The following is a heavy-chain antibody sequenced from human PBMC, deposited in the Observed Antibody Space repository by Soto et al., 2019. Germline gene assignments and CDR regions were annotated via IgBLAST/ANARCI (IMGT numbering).Heavy chain of an antibody. CDR2: MNPNSGNT. V-gene: IGHV1-8*01. J-gene: IGHJ6*02. CDR3: AGGDYVFGSGDSRPYYYDGMDV. D-gene: IGHD3-3*01. Sequence: QVQLVQSGAEVKKPGASVKVSCKASGYTFTSYDINWVRQATGQGLEWMGWMNPNSGNTGYAQKFQGRVTMTRNTSISTAYMELSSLRSDDTAVYYCAGGDYVFGSGDSRPYYYDGMDVWGQGTTVTVSS. CDR1: GYTFTSYD.